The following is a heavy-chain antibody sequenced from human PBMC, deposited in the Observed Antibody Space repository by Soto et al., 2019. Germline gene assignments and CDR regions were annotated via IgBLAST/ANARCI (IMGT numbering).Heavy chain of an antibody. J-gene: IGHJ4*02. CDR3: ARARGSGYDFGIDY. Sequence: PGGSLRLSCAASGFTFSSYAMHWVRQAPGKGLEWVAVISYDGSNKYYADSVKGRFTISRDNSKNTLYLQMNSLRAEDTAVYYCARARGSGYDFGIDYWGQGTLVTVSS. V-gene: IGHV3-30-3*01. CDR2: ISYDGSNK. D-gene: IGHD5-12*01. CDR1: GFTFSSYA.